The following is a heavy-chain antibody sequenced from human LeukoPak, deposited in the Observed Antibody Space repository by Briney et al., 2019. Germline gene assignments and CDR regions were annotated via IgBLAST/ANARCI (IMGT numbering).Heavy chain of an antibody. CDR1: GFTFGRYG. CDR3: ARLLDSGDYALSVLRY. Sequence: GGSLRLSCVASGFTFGRYGMHWVRQAPGKGLEWVALISYDGSNEYYADSVKGRFTISRDNSKNTLYLQMNSLRAGDTAVYYCARLLDSGDYALSVLRYWGQGTLVTVSS. D-gene: IGHD3-22*01. CDR2: ISYDGSNE. J-gene: IGHJ4*02. V-gene: IGHV3-33*01.